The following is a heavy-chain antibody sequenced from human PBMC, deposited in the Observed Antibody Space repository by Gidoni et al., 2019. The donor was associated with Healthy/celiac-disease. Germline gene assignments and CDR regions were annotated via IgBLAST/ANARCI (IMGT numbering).Heavy chain of an antibody. Sequence: RVTITRDTSASTAYMELSSLRSEDTAVYYCARSAATVKILPDYWGQGTLVTVSS. J-gene: IGHJ4*02. V-gene: IGHV1-3*01. CDR3: ARSAATVKILPDY. D-gene: IGHD4-17*01.